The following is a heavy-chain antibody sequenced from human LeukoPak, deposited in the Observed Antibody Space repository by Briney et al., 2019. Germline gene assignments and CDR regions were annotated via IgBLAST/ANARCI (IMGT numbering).Heavy chain of an antibody. D-gene: IGHD5-18*01. CDR2: INHSGSA. CDR3: ARSEWIQPYFDY. J-gene: IGHJ4*02. Sequence: SETLSLTCAVYGGSFSGYYWSWIRQPPGKGLEWIGEINHSGSANYNPSLKSRVTISVDTSKNQFSLKLSSVTAADTAVYYCARSEWIQPYFDYWGQGTLVTVSS. CDR1: GGSFSGYY. V-gene: IGHV4-34*01.